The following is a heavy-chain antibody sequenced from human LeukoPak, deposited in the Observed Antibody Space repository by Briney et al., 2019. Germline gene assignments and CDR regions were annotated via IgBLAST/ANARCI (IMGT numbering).Heavy chain of an antibody. D-gene: IGHD3-3*01. CDR2: SGSGGDT. Sequence: AGGSLRLSCAASGFTFSSYAMNWVRQAPGKGLEWVSISGSGGDTYYADSVKGRFTISRDNSKNTLYLQMNSLRAEDTAVYYCAKGGGTGLTYYDFWSGYKNYYYYYMDVWGKGTTVTVSS. V-gene: IGHV3-23*01. CDR3: AKGGGTGLTYYDFWSGYKNYYYYYMDV. CDR1: GFTFSSYA. J-gene: IGHJ6*03.